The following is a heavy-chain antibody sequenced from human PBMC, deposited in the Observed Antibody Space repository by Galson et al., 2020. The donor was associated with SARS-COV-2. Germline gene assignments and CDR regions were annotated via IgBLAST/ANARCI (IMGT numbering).Heavy chain of an antibody. V-gene: IGHV1-18*01. CDR3: AMGVVVAATFDY. CDR2: ISAYNGNK. CDR1: GYTFTSYG. J-gene: IGHJ4*02. D-gene: IGHD2-15*01. Sequence: ASVKVSCKASGYTFTSYGISWVRQPPGHGLEWMGWISAYNGNKNYAQKLQGRVTMTTDTSTSTAYMELRSLRSDDTAVYYCAMGVVVAATFDYWGQGTLVTVSS.